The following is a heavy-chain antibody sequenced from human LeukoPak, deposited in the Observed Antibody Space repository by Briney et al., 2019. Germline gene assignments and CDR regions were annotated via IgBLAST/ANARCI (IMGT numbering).Heavy chain of an antibody. CDR1: GFIFGSYC. CDR2: IWYHRSNK. J-gene: IGHJ4*02. CDR3: ARDPGQLVQDYFDY. D-gene: IGHD6-6*01. Sequence: AGGSLRLSCAASGFIFGSYCMQWARQAAGGGLEWVAVIWYHRSNKHYAAPVKDPFTISRDNSKTTLYLQMNSRRAEDTAVYYCARDPGQLVQDYFDYWGQGPLVTVSS. V-gene: IGHV3-33*01.